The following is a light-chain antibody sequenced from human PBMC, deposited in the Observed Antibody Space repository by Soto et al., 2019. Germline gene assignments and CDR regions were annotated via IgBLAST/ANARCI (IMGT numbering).Light chain of an antibody. CDR2: GAS. V-gene: IGKV3-15*01. J-gene: IGKJ1*01. CDR3: QHYNSYSEA. CDR1: QRISSN. Sequence: EIVMTQSPATLSVSPGERATLYCKASQRISSNLAWYQQKPGQPPRLLIYGASTRASGIPARFSGSGSGTEFTLTISSLQPDGFATYYCQHYNSYSEAFGQGTKVELK.